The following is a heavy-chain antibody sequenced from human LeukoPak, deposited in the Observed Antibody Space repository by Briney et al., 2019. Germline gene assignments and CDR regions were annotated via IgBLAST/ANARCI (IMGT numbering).Heavy chain of an antibody. CDR2: IYYSGST. CDR3: ARDVFGGSYYYGMDV. D-gene: IGHD1-26*01. J-gene: IGHJ6*02. V-gene: IGHV4-59*01. CDR1: GGSISSYY. Sequence: SETLSLTCTVSGGSISSYYWSWIRQPPGKGLEWIGYIYYSGSTNYNPSLKSRVTISVDMSKNQFSLKPSSVTAADTAVYYCARDVFGGSYYYGMDVWGQGTTVTVSS.